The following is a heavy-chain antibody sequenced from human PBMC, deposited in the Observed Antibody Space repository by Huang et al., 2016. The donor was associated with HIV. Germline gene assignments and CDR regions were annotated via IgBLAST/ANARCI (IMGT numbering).Heavy chain of an antibody. Sequence: EVQLVESGGGLEKPGGSLTLSCVGSGFTFNNAWMRWVRQAPGKGLELGGRIKTKTDGETTDYAAPVKDRFNISRDDSTNTVYLQMNSLKTEDTALYYCTTADLMAAFDIWGQGTMVIVSS. V-gene: IGHV3-15*01. CDR1: GFTFNNAW. J-gene: IGHJ3*02. CDR2: IKTKTDGETT. D-gene: IGHD2-8*01. CDR3: TTADLMAAFDI.